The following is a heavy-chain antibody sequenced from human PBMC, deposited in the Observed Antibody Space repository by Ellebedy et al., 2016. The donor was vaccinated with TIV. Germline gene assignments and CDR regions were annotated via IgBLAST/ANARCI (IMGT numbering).Heavy chain of an antibody. CDR2: ISAYNGDT. CDR3: AREGQGMDV. Sequence: AASVKVSCKASGNTFTSYSITWVRQAPGQGLEWMGWISAYNGDTNYAQILQGRVTMTTDTSTTTTYMELRSLRSDDTAVYYCAREGQGMDVWGQGTTVTVSS. J-gene: IGHJ6*02. CDR1: GNTFTSYS. V-gene: IGHV1-18*01.